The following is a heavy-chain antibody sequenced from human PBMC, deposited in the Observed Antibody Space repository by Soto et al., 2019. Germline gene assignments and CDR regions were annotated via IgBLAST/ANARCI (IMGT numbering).Heavy chain of an antibody. CDR3: AKDISVYYYSSQH. CDR1: GFTFDDYT. J-gene: IGHJ1*01. D-gene: IGHD3-22*01. CDR2: ISWDGGST. V-gene: IGHV3-43*01. Sequence: EVQLVESGGVVVQPGGSLRLSCAASGFTFDDYTMHWVRQAPGKGLEWVSLISWDGGSTYYADSVKGRFTISRDNRKNSLYLQMNSLRTEDTALYYCAKDISVYYYSSQHGGQGTLVTVSS.